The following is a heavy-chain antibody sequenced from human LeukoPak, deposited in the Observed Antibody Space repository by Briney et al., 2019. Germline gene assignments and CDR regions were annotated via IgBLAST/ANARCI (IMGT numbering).Heavy chain of an antibody. CDR1: GGSISSYY. Sequence: SETLSLTCTVSGGSISSYYWSWIRQPPGKGLEWIGYIYYSGSTNYNPSLKSRVTISVDTSKNQFSLKLSSVTAADTAVYYCARHHSIEMATNWPLDYWGQGTLVTVSS. D-gene: IGHD5-24*01. CDR3: ARHHSIEMATNWPLDY. V-gene: IGHV4-59*08. J-gene: IGHJ4*02. CDR2: IYYSGST.